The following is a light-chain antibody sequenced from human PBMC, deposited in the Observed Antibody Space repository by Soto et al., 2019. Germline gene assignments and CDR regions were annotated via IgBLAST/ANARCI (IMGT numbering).Light chain of an antibody. CDR1: SSDVGSYNY. CDR2: DVS. J-gene: IGLJ2*01. V-gene: IGLV2-14*01. CDR3: SSYTTIRTHVV. Sequence: QSALTQPASGSGSPGQSITISFTGTSSDVGSYNYVSWSQQYPGKPPKLVIYDVSNRPSGVSYRFSGSKSGNTASLTISGLQAEDQADYSCSSYTTIRTHVVFGGGTKLTVL.